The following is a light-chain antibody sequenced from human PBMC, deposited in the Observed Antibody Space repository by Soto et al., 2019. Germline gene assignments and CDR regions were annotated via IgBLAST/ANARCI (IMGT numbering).Light chain of an antibody. Sequence: DIQMTQSPSSLSASVGDGVTITCRASQSVSSHLNWYQQRPGNAPRLLIYAASILQSGVPSRFTGSGSGPNFTLTISSLQPDDFAIHYGQQPYSTPLTGGGGTKVEIK. J-gene: IGKJ4*01. CDR3: QQPYSTPLT. CDR1: QSVSSH. V-gene: IGKV1-39*01. CDR2: AAS.